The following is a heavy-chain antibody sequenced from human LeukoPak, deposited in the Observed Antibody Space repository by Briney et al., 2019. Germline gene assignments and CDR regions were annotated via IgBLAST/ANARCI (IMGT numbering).Heavy chain of an antibody. V-gene: IGHV1-2*02. CDR1: GYTFTGYY. Sequence: ASVTVSCKASGYTFTGYYMHWLRQAPGPGLKWMGWINPNSGGTNYAQKFQGRVTMTRDTSISTAYMELSRLRSDDTAMYYCARALVGAIGGDWFDPWGQGTLVTVSS. J-gene: IGHJ5*02. D-gene: IGHD1-26*01. CDR2: INPNSGGT. CDR3: ARALVGAIGGDWFDP.